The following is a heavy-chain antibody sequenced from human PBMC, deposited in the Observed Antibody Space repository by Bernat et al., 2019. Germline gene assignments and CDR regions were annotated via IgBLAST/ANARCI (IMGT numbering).Heavy chain of an antibody. CDR3: AREGEIVVVVAATGSYYYYCYGMDV. V-gene: IGHV3-33*01. D-gene: IGHD2-15*01. CDR1: GFTFSSYG. CDR2: IWYDGSNK. J-gene: IGHJ6*02. Sequence: QVQLVESGGGVVQPGRSLRLSCAASGFTFSSYGMHWVRQAPGKGLEWVAVIWYDGSNKYYADSVKGRFTISRDNSKNTLYLQINSLRAEDTAVYYCAREGEIVVVVAATGSYYYYCYGMDVWGQGTTVTVSS.